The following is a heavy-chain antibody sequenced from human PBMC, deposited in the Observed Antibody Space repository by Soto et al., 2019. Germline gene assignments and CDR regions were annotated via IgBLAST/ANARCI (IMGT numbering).Heavy chain of an antibody. CDR3: ARRLSWKQLDPFYYYYYYMDV. J-gene: IGHJ6*03. CDR1: GGSISSYY. V-gene: IGHV4-59*08. D-gene: IGHD6-13*01. Sequence: SETLSLTCTVSGGSISSYYWSWIRQPPGKGLEWIGYIYYSGSTNYNPSLKSRVTISVDTSKNQFSLKLSSVTAADTAVYYCARRLSWKQLDPFYYYYYYMDVWGKGTTVTVSS. CDR2: IYYSGST.